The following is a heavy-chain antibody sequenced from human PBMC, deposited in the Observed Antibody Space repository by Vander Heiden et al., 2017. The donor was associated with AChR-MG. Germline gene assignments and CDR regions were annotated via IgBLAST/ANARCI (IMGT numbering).Heavy chain of an antibody. CDR2: ISGRGGST. CDR1: GFPFSSYA. Sequence: EVQLLESGGGLVQPGGSLRLSCAASGFPFSSYAMSWVRQAPGKGLEWVSAISGRGGSTYYADSVKGRFTISRDNSKNTLYLQMNSLRAEDTAVYYCAKERAVAGKGRAGPLDYWGQGTLVTVSS. CDR3: AKERAVAGKGRAGPLDY. V-gene: IGHV3-23*01. D-gene: IGHD6-19*01. J-gene: IGHJ4*02.